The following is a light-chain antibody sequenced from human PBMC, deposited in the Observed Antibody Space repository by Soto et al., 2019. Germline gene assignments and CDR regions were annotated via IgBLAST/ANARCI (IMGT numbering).Light chain of an antibody. Sequence: DIQMTQSPSSVSASVGDSVTITCRASESISTWLAWYRQKPGKAPELLIYTASNLQSGVPSRFSGRGSGTEFTLTISSLQPVDFATYYCHQAISFPITFGQGTRLEIK. J-gene: IGKJ5*01. V-gene: IGKV1-12*01. CDR2: TAS. CDR1: ESISTW. CDR3: HQAISFPIT.